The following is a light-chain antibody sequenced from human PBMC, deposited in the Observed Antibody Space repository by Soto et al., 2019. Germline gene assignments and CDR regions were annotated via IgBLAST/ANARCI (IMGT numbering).Light chain of an antibody. V-gene: IGKV3-20*01. CDR1: QSIGSL. Sequence: EVVLTQSPANLSLSPGERATLSCKASQSIGSLLAWFQHKPGQAPRLLIYGASNRATGIPDRFSGSGSGTDFTLTISRLEPEDFAVYYCQQYGSSGTFGQGTKVDIK. CDR3: QQYGSSGT. CDR2: GAS. J-gene: IGKJ1*01.